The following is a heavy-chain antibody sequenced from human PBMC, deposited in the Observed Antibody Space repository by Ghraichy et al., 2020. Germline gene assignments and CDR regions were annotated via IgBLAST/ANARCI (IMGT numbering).Heavy chain of an antibody. Sequence: ESLRLSCTVSGVSVSSGSYYWSWIRQPPGKGLEWIGYIYYSGSTNYNPSLKGRVTISVDTSKNQFSLKLSSVTAADTAVYYCARGATVVTSLDYWGQGTVVTFSS. V-gene: IGHV4-61*01. CDR1: GVSVSSGSYY. D-gene: IGHD4-23*01. CDR3: ARGATVVTSLDY. J-gene: IGHJ4*02. CDR2: IYYSGST.